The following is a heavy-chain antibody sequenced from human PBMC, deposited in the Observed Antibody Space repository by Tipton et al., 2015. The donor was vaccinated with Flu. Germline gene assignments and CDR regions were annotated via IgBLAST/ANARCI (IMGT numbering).Heavy chain of an antibody. Sequence: PGLVKPSETLSLTCSVSGGSISSSSYYWGWIRQPPGKGLEWIGSIDRSGITYYNPSLKSRVTISVDTSKNQVSLKVTSVTAADTAMYYCARVEGNWFDPWGQGTLVTVSS. CDR2: IDRSGIT. D-gene: IGHD3-10*01. J-gene: IGHJ5*02. CDR3: ARVEGNWFDP. CDR1: GGSISSSSYY. V-gene: IGHV4-39*07.